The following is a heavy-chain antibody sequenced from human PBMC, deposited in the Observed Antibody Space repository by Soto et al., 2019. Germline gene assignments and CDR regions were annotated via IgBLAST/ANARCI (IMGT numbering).Heavy chain of an antibody. CDR1: GYSFTSYW. V-gene: IGHV5-51*01. D-gene: IGHD1-26*01. J-gene: IGHJ6*02. CDR2: IYPGDSDT. Sequence: GESLKISCKCSGYSFTSYWIGWVRQMPGKGLEWMGIIYPGDSDTRYSPSFQGQVTISADKSISTAYLQWSSLKASDTAMYYCATKLDRGKATNYYGMDVWGQGTTVTVSS. CDR3: ATKLDRGKATNYYGMDV.